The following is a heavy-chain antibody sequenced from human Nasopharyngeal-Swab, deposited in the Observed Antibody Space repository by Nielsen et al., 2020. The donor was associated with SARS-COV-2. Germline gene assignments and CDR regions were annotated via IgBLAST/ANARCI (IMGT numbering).Heavy chain of an antibody. V-gene: IGHV3-74*01. CDR3: ARSPLGYCSGGSCYPEEYFDY. J-gene: IGHJ4*02. Sequence: GGSLRLSCAASGFTFSNYRMHWVRQAPGKGLVWVSRINGDGSSLNYADFVKGRFTISTDNAKSTLYLQMNSLRAEDTAVYYCARSPLGYCSGGSCYPEEYFDYWGQGTLVTVSS. CDR1: GFTFSNYR. D-gene: IGHD2-15*01. CDR2: INGDGSSL.